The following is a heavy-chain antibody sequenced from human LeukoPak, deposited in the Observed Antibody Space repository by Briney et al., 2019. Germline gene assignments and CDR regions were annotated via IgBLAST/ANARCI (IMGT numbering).Heavy chain of an antibody. D-gene: IGHD6-13*01. CDR1: GGSISSSNW. J-gene: IGHJ4*02. Sequence: PSETLSLTCAVSGGSISSSNWWIWLRQPPGKGLEWIGEIYHSGRGNTNYNPSLKSRVTISVDTSKNQFSLKLSSVTAADPAVYYCARVKGIAAALRLFDYWGQGTLVTVSS. CDR3: ARVKGIAAALRLFDY. V-gene: IGHV4-4*02. CDR2: IYHSGRGNT.